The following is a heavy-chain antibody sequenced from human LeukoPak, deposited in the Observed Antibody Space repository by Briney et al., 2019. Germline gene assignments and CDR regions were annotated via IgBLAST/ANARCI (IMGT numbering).Heavy chain of an antibody. CDR1: GFPFSSHA. V-gene: IGHV3-23*01. CDR2: ISNGKT. CDR3: VREAGYCAPVCVKTNWFDP. D-gene: IGHD2-15*01. Sequence: GGSLRLSCAASGFPFSSHAMSWVRQPPGKGLEWVAAISNGKTYYADSVRGRFAISRDDSTNTVYLHMNSLRDEDTALYHCVREAGYCAPVCVKTNWFDPWGQGTLVTISS. J-gene: IGHJ5*02.